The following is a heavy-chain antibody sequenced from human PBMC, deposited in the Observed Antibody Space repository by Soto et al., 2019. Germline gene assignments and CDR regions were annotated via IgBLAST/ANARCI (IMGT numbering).Heavy chain of an antibody. J-gene: IGHJ4*02. CDR1: GYTFSSYG. D-gene: IGHD2-15*01. CDR3: ARVPSIVVVVAADY. V-gene: IGHV1-18*01. Sequence: ASVKVSCKASGYTFSSYGFSWVRKAPGQGLEWMGWISAYNGNTNYAQRLQGRVTMTTDKSTSTAYMELRSLRSDDTAVYYCARVPSIVVVVAADYWGQGTLVTVSS. CDR2: ISAYNGNT.